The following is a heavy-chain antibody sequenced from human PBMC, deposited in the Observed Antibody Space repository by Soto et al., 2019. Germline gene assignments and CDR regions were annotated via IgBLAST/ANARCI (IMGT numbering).Heavy chain of an antibody. CDR1: GFTFSSYG. CDR3: AKLILLWFGESPPAFDY. Sequence: QPGGSLRLSCAASGFTFSSYGMHWVRQAPGKGLEWVAVISYDGSNKYYADSVKGRFTISRDNSKNTLYLQMNSLRAEDTAVYYCAKLILLWFGESPPAFDYWGQGTLVTVSS. J-gene: IGHJ4*02. V-gene: IGHV3-30*18. D-gene: IGHD3-10*01. CDR2: ISYDGSNK.